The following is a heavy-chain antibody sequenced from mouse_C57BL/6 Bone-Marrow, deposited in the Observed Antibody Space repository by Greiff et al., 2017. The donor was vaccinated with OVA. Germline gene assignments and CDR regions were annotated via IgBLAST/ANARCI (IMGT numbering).Heavy chain of an antibody. D-gene: IGHD1-1*01. J-gene: IGHJ2*01. CDR1: GYTFTGYW. CDR3: AREVITTVGAPYYFDY. CDR2: ILPGSGST. V-gene: IGHV1-9*01. Sequence: VKLMESGAELMKPGASVKLSCKATGYTFTGYWIEWVKQRPGHGLEWIGEILPGSGSTNYNEKFKGKATFTADTSSNTAYMQLSSLTTEDSAIYYCAREVITTVGAPYYFDYWGQGTTLTVSS.